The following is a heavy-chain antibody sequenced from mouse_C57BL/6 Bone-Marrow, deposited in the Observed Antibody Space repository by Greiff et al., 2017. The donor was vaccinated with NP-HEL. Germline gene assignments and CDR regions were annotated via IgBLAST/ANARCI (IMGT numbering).Heavy chain of an antibody. CDR1: GYTFTSYW. V-gene: IGHV1-55*01. CDR2: IYPGSGST. Sequence: QVQLQHPGAELAKPGASVKMSCKASGYTFTSYWITWVKQRPGQGLEWIGDIYPGSGSTNYNEKFKSKATLTVDTSSSTAYMQLSSLTSEDSAVYYCARRGVSGAYFDYWGQGTTLTVSS. CDR3: ARRGVSGAYFDY. J-gene: IGHJ2*01.